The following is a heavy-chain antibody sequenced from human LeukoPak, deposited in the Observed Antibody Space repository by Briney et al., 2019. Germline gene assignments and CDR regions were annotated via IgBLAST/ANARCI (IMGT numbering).Heavy chain of an antibody. D-gene: IGHD3-10*02. CDR2: IYSGDTT. CDR3: AELGITMIGGV. V-gene: IGHV3-23*03. J-gene: IGHJ6*04. Sequence: GGSLRLSCAASGFTYSNYAMNWVRQAPGKGLGWVSLIYSGDTTLYADSVKGRFTISRDNAKNSLYLQMNSLRAEDTAVYYCAELGITMIGGVWGKGTTVTISS. CDR1: GFTYSNYA.